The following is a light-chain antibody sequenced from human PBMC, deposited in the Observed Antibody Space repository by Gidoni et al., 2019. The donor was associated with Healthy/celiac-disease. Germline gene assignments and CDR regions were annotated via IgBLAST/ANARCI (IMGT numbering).Light chain of an antibody. V-gene: IGLV6-57*04. J-gene: IGLJ3*02. CDR1: SGSIASNY. CDR2: EDN. Sequence: NFMLTQPHSVSESPGKPVTISCTRSSGSIASNYVQWYQQRPASAPSTVISEDNQRPSGVPDRFSGSIDSSSNSASLTISGLKTEDEADYYCQSYDSNNQGVFGGGTRLTVL. CDR3: QSYDSNNQGV.